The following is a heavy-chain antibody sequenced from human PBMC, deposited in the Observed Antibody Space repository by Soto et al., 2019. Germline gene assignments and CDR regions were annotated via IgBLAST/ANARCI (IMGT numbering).Heavy chain of an antibody. CDR1: GYSISSGYY. D-gene: IGHD2-15*01. Sequence: SETLSLTCAVSGYSISSGYYWGWIRQPPGKGLEWIGRIYHSGSSYYNPSLKSRVTISVDTSKNQFSLKLSSVTAADTAVYYCAREYCSGGSCSAELSNLFDPWGQGTLVTVSS. J-gene: IGHJ5*02. CDR2: IYHSGSS. V-gene: IGHV4-38-2*01. CDR3: AREYCSGGSCSAELSNLFDP.